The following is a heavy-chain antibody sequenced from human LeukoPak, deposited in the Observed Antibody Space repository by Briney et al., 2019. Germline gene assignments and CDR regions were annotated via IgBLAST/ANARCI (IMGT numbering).Heavy chain of an antibody. D-gene: IGHD3-10*01. J-gene: IGHJ3*02. CDR2: INPSGGST. CDR1: GYTFTSYY. Sequence: GASVKVSCKASGYTFTSYYMHWVRQAPGQGLEWMGIINPSGGSTSYAQKFQGRVTMTTDTSTSTAYMELRGLRSDDTAVYYCARGGRAVVRGALDAFDIWGQGTMVTVSS. CDR3: ARGGRAVVRGALDAFDI. V-gene: IGHV1-46*01.